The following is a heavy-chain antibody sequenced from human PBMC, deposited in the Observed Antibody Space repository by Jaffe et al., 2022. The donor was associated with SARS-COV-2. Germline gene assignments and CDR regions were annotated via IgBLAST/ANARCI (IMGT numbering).Heavy chain of an antibody. CDR1: GFTFSTYG. Sequence: QEQLVESGGDVVHPGGSLRLSCAAPGFTFSTYGIHWVRQAPGRGPEWVALISYDGSKKYYADSVKGRFTISRDDSKNTVYLQMDSLRSDDTAIFFCARAFGWGTYRPVGTWGQGTLVTVSS. CDR3: ARAFGWGTYRPVGT. CDR2: ISYDGSKK. D-gene: IGHD3-16*02. J-gene: IGHJ4*02. V-gene: IGHV3-30*03.